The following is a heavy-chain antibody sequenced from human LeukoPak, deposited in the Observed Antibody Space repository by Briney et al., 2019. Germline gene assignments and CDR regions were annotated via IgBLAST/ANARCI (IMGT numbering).Heavy chain of an antibody. CDR1: GGSISSGDYY. CDR3: ARDRVGASWFDP. CDR2: IYYSGST. D-gene: IGHD1-26*01. Sequence: PSETLSLTCTVSGGSISSGDYYWSWIRQPPGKGLEWIGYIYYSGSTYYNPSLKSRVTISVDTSKNQFSLKLSSVTAADTAVYYCARDRVGASWFDPWGQGTLVTVSS. V-gene: IGHV4-30-4*08. J-gene: IGHJ5*02.